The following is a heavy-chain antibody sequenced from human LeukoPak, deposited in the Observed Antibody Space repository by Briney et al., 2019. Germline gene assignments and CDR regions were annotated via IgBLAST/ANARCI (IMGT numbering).Heavy chain of an antibody. V-gene: IGHV3-48*03. CDR2: ISSSGSTI. CDR3: AGVLRYYDWLPHYYYGMDV. D-gene: IGHD3-9*01. Sequence: GGSLRLSCAASGFTLSSYEMNWVRQAPGKGLEWVSYISSSGSTIYYADSVKGRFTISRDHAKNSLYVQMNSLRAEHTAVYYCAGVLRYYDWLPHYYYGMDVWGQGTTVTVSS. CDR1: GFTLSSYE. J-gene: IGHJ6*02.